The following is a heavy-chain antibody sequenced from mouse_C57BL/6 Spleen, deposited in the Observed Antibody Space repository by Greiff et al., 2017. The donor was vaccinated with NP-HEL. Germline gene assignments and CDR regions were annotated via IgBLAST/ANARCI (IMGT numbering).Heavy chain of an antibody. CDR2: IYPSDSET. J-gene: IGHJ4*01. V-gene: IGHV1-61*01. CDR1: GYTFTSYW. Sequence: QVQLQQPGAELVRPGSSVKLSCKASGYTFTSYWMDWVKQRPGKGLEWIGNIYPSDSETHYNQKFKDKATLTVDKSSSTAYMQLRSLTSEDSAVYYCARGGRGYALDYWGQGTSVTVSS. CDR3: ARGGRGYALDY. D-gene: IGHD3-3*01.